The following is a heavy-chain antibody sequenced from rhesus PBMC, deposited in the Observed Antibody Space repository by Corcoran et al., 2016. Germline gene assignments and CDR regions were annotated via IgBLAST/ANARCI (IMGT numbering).Heavy chain of an antibody. V-gene: IGHV2-174*01. J-gene: IGHJ4*01. CDR2: IYWDDDN. CDR1: GFSLTTSGMG. CDR3: ARRGYSYSVDY. D-gene: IGHD5-12*01. Sequence: QVTLKESGPALVKPTQTLTLTCTFSGFSLTTSGMGVGWIRQPPGKALEWLALIYWDDDNRYSTSLKSRLTISKDTSKNQVVLIMTNMDPVDTATYYCARRGYSYSVDYWGQGVLVTVSS.